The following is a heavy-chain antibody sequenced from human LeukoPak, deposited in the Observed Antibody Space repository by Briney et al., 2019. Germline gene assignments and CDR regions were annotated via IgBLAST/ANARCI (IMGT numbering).Heavy chain of an antibody. CDR2: IYSGGST. CDR3: ARGGYSYGYWFDP. D-gene: IGHD5-18*01. Sequence: GGSLRLSCAASGFTVSSNYMSWVRQAPGKGLEWVSVIYSGGSTYYPDSVKGRFTISRDNSKNTLYLQMNSLRAEDTAVYYCARGGYSYGYWFDPWGQGTLVTVSS. CDR1: GFTVSSNY. V-gene: IGHV3-53*01. J-gene: IGHJ5*02.